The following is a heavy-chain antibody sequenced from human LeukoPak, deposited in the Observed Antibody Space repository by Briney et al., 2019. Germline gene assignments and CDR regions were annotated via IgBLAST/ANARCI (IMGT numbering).Heavy chain of an antibody. V-gene: IGHV3-23*01. CDR2: ISGSGGST. CDR1: GFAFSSYA. J-gene: IGHJ4*02. Sequence: GGSLRLSCAASGFAFSSYAMSWVRQAPGKGLEWVSAISGSGGSTYYADSVKGRFTISRDNSKNTLYLQMNSLRAEDTAVYYCARNSGSYPPIVLLDYWGQGTLVTVSS. D-gene: IGHD1-26*01. CDR3: ARNSGSYPPIVLLDY.